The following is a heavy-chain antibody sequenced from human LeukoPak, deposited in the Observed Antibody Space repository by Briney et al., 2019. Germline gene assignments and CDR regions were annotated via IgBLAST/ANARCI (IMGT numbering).Heavy chain of an antibody. D-gene: IGHD3-10*01. J-gene: IGHJ4*02. CDR3: AKRGVVIRVFLVGFHKEAYYFDS. V-gene: IGHV3-23*01. CDR2: ISGSGGET. CDR1: GITLSNYG. Sequence: GGSLRLSCAVSGITLSNYGMSWVRQAPGKGLEWVAGISGSGGETKYADSVKGRFTVSRDNSKNTLYLQMNRLRAEDTAVYFCAKRGVVIRVFLVGFHKEAYYFDSWGQGALVTVSS.